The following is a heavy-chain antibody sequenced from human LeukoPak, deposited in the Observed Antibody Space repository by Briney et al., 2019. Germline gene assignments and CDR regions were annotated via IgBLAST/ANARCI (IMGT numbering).Heavy chain of an antibody. D-gene: IGHD3-22*01. Sequence: GASVKVSFKASGYTFTGYYMHWGRQAPGQGLEWMGRINPNSGGTNYAQKFQGRVTMTRDASISTAYMELSRLRSDDTAVYYCARDHEYYYDSSGFDYWGQGTLVTVSS. J-gene: IGHJ4*02. CDR1: GYTFTGYY. CDR3: ARDHEYYYDSSGFDY. CDR2: INPNSGGT. V-gene: IGHV1-2*06.